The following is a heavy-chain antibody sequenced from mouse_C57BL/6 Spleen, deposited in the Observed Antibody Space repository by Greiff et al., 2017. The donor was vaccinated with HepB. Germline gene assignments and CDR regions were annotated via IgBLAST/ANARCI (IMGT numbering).Heavy chain of an antibody. CDR2: IYPGDGDT. D-gene: IGHD2-4*01. CDR1: GYAFSSYW. Sequence: VKLVESGAELVKPGASVKISCKASGYAFSSYWMNWVKQRPGKGLEWIGQIYPGDGDTNYNGKFKGKATLTADKSSSTAYMQLSSLTSEDSAVYFCARSYDYDDYAMDYWGQGTSVTVSS. J-gene: IGHJ4*01. V-gene: IGHV1-80*01. CDR3: ARSYDYDDYAMDY.